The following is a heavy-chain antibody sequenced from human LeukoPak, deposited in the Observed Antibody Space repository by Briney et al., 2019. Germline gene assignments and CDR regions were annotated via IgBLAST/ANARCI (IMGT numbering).Heavy chain of an antibody. J-gene: IGHJ4*02. D-gene: IGHD6-19*01. CDR2: ISGSGDST. V-gene: IGHV3-23*01. CDR3: ARLTGYSSGWYHFDY. CDR1: GFTFSSYA. Sequence: PGGSLRLSCAASGFTFSSYAMSWVRQAPGKGLEWVSTISGSGDSTYYADSVKGRFTISRDNSKNTLYLQVNSLRAEDTAVYYCARLTGYSSGWYHFDYWGQGTLVTVSS.